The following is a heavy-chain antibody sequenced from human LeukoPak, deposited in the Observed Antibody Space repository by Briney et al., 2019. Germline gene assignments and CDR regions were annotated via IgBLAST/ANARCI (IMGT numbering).Heavy chain of an antibody. CDR2: VRYDGNAK. CDR1: GFTFGGYG. V-gene: IGHV3-30*02. CDR3: KKDQACG. J-gene: IGHJ4*02. Sequence: PGGSLRLSCVASGFTFGGYGMNWVRQAPGQGLEWVAFVRYDGNAKYYADFVNGRFTISRDNSKNSMYLEMNSLRMEYTAMHYCKKDQACGWGQGILVTVSS.